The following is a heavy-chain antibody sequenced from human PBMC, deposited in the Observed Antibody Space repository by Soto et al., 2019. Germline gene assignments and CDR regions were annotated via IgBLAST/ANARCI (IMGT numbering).Heavy chain of an antibody. V-gene: IGHV4-61*01. CDR2: IYYSGSA. Sequence: SETLSLTCTLSGGSVSSSNYYWSWIRQPPGTGLEWLGYIYYSGSASYNPSLQSRITVSVDTSKNQFSLKLSSVTAADTAVYYCARERTGDPTFFDYWGQGTLVTVSS. D-gene: IGHD1-1*01. CDR1: GGSVSSSNYY. J-gene: IGHJ4*02. CDR3: ARERTGDPTFFDY.